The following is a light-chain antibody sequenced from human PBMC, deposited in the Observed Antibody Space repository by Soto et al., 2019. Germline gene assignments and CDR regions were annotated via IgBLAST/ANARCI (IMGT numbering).Light chain of an antibody. Sequence: DIQMTQFPSSLSAFVGDRVTITCRASQSISSYLNWYQQKPGKAPKVLVYAVSSLESGVPSRFSGSASGTDFTLTISSLQPEDFATYYCQQGASLPYTFGPGTKLEIK. J-gene: IGKJ2*01. CDR3: QQGASLPYT. CDR2: AVS. V-gene: IGKV1-39*01. CDR1: QSISSY.